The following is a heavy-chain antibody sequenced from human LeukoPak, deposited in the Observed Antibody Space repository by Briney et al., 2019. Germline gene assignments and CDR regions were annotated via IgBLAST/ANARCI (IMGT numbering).Heavy chain of an antibody. CDR1: GYSFTSYW. V-gene: IGHV5-51*01. D-gene: IGHD5-24*01. CDR3: ARYLRRWLQPVFDY. J-gene: IGHJ4*02. Sequence: EASVKVSCKGSGYSFTSYWIGWVRQMPGKGLEWMGIIYPGDSDTRYSPSFQGQVTISADKSISTAYLQWSSLKASDTAMYYCARYLRRWLQPVFDYWGQGTLVTVSS. CDR2: IYPGDSDT.